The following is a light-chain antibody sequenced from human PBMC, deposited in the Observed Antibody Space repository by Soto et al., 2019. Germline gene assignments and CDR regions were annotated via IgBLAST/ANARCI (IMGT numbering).Light chain of an antibody. V-gene: IGKV3-20*01. CDR2: GAS. CDR3: QKYGSSPYT. Sequence: EIVLTQSPGTLPLSPGERATLSCRASQSVSIRNLGWYQQKPGQAPRLLIYGASSRATGIPDRFSGSGSGTDFTLTISRLEPEDFAVYYCQKYGSSPYTFGQGTKLEIK. J-gene: IGKJ2*01. CDR1: QSVSIRN.